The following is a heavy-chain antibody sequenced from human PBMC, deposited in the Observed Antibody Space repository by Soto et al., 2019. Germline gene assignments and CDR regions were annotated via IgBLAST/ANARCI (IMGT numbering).Heavy chain of an antibody. J-gene: IGHJ6*02. CDR1: GYTFTSYG. Sequence: ASVKVSCKASGYTFTSYGISWVRQAPGQGLEWMGWISAYNGNTNYAQKLQGRVTMTTDTSTSTAYMELRSLRSDDTAVYYCARYYDILTGSYYCTDVWGQGTTVTGSS. CDR3: ARYYDILTGSYYCTDV. CDR2: ISAYNGNT. D-gene: IGHD3-9*01. V-gene: IGHV1-18*01.